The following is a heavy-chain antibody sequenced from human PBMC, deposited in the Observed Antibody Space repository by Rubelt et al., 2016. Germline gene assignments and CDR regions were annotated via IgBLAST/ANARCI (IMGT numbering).Heavy chain of an antibody. D-gene: IGHD5-12*01. CDR3: ARVIVATEGRYYFDY. J-gene: IGHJ4*02. V-gene: IGHV4-39*07. CDR1: GGSISSGSYF. Sequence: QLQLQESGPGLVKPSETLSLTCTLSGGSISSGSYFWGWIRQPPGKGLEWIGSFSYSGSTYYNPSLKSRVTISVDTSKNQFSLNLSSVAAADTAVYYWARVIVATEGRYYFDYWGQGTLVTVSS. CDR2: FSYSGST.